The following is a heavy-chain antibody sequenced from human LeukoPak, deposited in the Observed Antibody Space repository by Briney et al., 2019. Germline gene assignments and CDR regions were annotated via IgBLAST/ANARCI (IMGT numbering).Heavy chain of an antibody. CDR3: ARVERWLQLLSYYYYYYMDV. J-gene: IGHJ6*03. D-gene: IGHD5-24*01. CDR2: ISAYNGNT. V-gene: IGHV1-18*01. Sequence: GASVKVSCKASGYTFTSYGISWVRQAPGQGLEWMGWISAYNGNTNYAQKLQGRVTMTTDTSTSTAYMELRSLRSDDTAVYYCARVERWLQLLSYYYYYYMDVWGKGTTVTVSS. CDR1: GYTFTSYG.